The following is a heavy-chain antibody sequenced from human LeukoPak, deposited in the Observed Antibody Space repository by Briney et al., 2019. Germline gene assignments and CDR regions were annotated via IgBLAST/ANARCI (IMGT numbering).Heavy chain of an antibody. Sequence: PSETLSLTCTVSGGSISGYYWSWIRPPPGKGLEWIGYIYYSGSTNYNPSLKSRVTISVDTSKSQFSLKLSSVPAAETVVYYCGRVLLGYSGGWLIFDYWGQGTLVTVSS. D-gene: IGHD6-19*01. CDR3: GRVLLGYSGGWLIFDY. V-gene: IGHV4-59*01. CDR1: GGSISGYY. CDR2: IYYSGST. J-gene: IGHJ4*02.